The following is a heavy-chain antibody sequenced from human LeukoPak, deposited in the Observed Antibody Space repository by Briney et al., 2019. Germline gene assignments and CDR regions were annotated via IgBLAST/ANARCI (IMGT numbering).Heavy chain of an antibody. D-gene: IGHD5-18*01. CDR2: ISSSGGYM. CDR1: GFAFSYYS. J-gene: IGHJ4*02. Sequence: GGSLRLSCAASGFAFSYYSMNWVRQAPGKGLEWVSFISSSGGYMYYADTVKGRFTISRDNAKDSVSLQMNSLRAEDTAVYYCAKDVDTAMVSYFDYWGQGTLVTVSS. V-gene: IGHV3-21*04. CDR3: AKDVDTAMVSYFDY.